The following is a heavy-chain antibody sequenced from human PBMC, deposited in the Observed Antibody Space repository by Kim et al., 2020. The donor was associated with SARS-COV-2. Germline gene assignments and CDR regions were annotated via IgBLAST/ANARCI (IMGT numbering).Heavy chain of an antibody. Sequence: ASVKVSCRASGYAFTRNLLHWVRQAPGQSLEWIAWLNPGNGNAKYSQRFQGRVTITRDTSATTAYMELSSLTSDDTAIYYCARDPYKPQPEGAFDIWGQG. V-gene: IGHV1-3*01. CDR3: ARDPYKPQPEGAFDI. D-gene: IGHD1-1*01. CDR1: GYAFTRNL. CDR2: LNPGNGNA. J-gene: IGHJ3*02.